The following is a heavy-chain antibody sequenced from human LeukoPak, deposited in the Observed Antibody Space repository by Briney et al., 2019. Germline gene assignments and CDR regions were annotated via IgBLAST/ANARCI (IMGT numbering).Heavy chain of an antibody. CDR1: GFTFSNAW. CDR3: TPQLLWFGELSH. V-gene: IGHV3-15*01. D-gene: IGHD3-10*01. Sequence: GGSLRLSCAASGFTFSNAWMSWVRQAPGKGLEWVGRIKRKIEGETTDYAAPVKGRFTISRDDSNNTLYLQMNSLKTEDTAVYYCTPQLLWFGELSHWGQGTQVTVSS. J-gene: IGHJ4*02. CDR2: IKRKIEGETT.